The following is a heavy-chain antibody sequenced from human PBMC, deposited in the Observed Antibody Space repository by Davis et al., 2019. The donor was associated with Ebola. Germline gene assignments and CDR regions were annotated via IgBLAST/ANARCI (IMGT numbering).Heavy chain of an antibody. Sequence: SETLSLTCTVSGGSISSSSYYWGWIRQPPGKGLEWIGSIYYSGSTYYNPSLKSRVTISVDTSKNQFSLKLSSVTAADTAVYYCAREGYYYDSSGYHLGSFDYWGQGTLVTVSS. V-gene: IGHV4-39*07. CDR3: AREGYYYDSSGYHLGSFDY. J-gene: IGHJ4*02. CDR1: GGSISSSSYY. D-gene: IGHD3-22*01. CDR2: IYYSGST.